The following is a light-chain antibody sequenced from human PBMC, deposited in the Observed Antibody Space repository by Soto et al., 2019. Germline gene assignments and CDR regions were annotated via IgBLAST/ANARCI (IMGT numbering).Light chain of an antibody. Sequence: IQLTQSPSSLSASVGDRVTITCRASQAISSYLAWYQQKPGRAPNLLIYGASTLQSGVPSRFSGSGSGTDFTLTISSLQPEDSATYYCQQLNSYPRTFGQGTKVEIK. CDR2: GAS. CDR3: QQLNSYPRT. J-gene: IGKJ1*01. CDR1: QAISSY. V-gene: IGKV1-9*01.